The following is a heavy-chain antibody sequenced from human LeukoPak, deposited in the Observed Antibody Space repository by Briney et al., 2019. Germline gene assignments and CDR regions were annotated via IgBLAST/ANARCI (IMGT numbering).Heavy chain of an antibody. V-gene: IGHV1-2*02. CDR1: GYTFTGYY. Sequence: GASVKVSCKASGYTFTGYYMHWVRQAPGQGLEWMGWINPNSGGTNYAQKFQGRVTMTRDTSISTAYMELSRLRSDDTAVYYCARRRSIAVAGTPFGYWGQGTLVTVSS. CDR2: INPNSGGT. D-gene: IGHD6-19*01. J-gene: IGHJ4*02. CDR3: ARRRSIAVAGTPFGY.